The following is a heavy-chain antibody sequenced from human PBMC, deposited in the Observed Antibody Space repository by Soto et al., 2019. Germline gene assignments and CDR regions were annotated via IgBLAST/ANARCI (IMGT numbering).Heavy chain of an antibody. D-gene: IGHD1-26*01. CDR1: GFTFSTYS. J-gene: IGHJ4*02. CDR3: ANSPVGSCFEF. CDR2: ISTDSKYI. Sequence: EVQLVESGGGLVKPGGSLRLSCAASGFTFSTYSMHWVRQAPGKGLEWVSSISTDSKYIFYADSVKGRFTVSRDNAKNSLYLQLDSLRAEDTAVYYCANSPVGSCFEFWGQGTLVTVSS. V-gene: IGHV3-21*02.